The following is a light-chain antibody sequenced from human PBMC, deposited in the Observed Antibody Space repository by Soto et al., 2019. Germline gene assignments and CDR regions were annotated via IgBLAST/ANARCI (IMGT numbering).Light chain of an antibody. V-gene: IGKV3-20*01. Sequence: EIVLTQSPGTLSLSPGERATLSCRASQSVSSSSLAWYQQKPGQAPRLLIYDASSRATGIPDRFSGSGSGTDFTLTISRLEPEDFAVYSCQQDGSVTRIFGEGTKV. J-gene: IGKJ1*01. CDR1: QSVSSSS. CDR2: DAS. CDR3: QQDGSVTRI.